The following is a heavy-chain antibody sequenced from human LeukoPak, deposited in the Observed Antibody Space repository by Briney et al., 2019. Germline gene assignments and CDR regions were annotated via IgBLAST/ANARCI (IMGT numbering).Heavy chain of an antibody. D-gene: IGHD6-19*01. V-gene: IGHV1-46*01. CDR2: INPSGGGT. CDR1: GYTFTSYY. Sequence: ASVKVSCKASGYTFTSYYMHWVRQAPGQGLEWMGIINPSGGGTSYAQKFQGRVTMTRDTSTSTVYMELSSLRSEDTAVYYCARDLTGCRGWRERCDYWGQGTLVTVSS. CDR3: ARDLTGCRGWRERCDY. J-gene: IGHJ4*02.